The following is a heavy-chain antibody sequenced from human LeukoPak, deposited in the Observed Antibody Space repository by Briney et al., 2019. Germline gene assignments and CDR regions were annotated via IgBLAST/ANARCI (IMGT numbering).Heavy chain of an antibody. V-gene: IGHV3-20*04. Sequence: AGGSLRLSCAASGFTFDDYGMSWVRQAPGKGLEWVSGINWNGGSTGYADSVKGRFTISRDNAKNSLYLQMNSLRAEDTALYYCARDRVTMVRGLWFDPWGQGTLVTVSS. J-gene: IGHJ5*02. CDR2: INWNGGST. CDR1: GFTFDDYG. D-gene: IGHD3-10*01. CDR3: ARDRVTMVRGLWFDP.